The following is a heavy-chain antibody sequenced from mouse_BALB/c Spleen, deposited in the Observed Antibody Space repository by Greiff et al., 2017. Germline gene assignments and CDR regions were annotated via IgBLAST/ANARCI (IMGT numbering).Heavy chain of an antibody. Sequence: QVQLKESGPGLVAPSQSLSITCTVSGFSLTSYGVHWVRQPPGKGLEWLGVIWAGGSTNYNSALMSRLSISKDNSKSQVFLKMNSLQTDDTAMYYGARDRGITTIPWFADWGQGTLVTVAA. D-gene: IGHD2-4*01. J-gene: IGHJ3*01. CDR3: ARDRGITTIPWFAD. V-gene: IGHV2-9*02. CDR2: IWAGGST. CDR1: GFSLTSYG.